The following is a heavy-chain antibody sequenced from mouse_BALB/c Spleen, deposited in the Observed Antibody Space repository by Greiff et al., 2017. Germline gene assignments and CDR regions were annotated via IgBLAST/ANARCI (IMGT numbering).Heavy chain of an antibody. CDR1: GFAFSSYD. D-gene: IGHD2-3*01. CDR3: ARHEGWLLPYYFDY. V-gene: IGHV5-12-1*01. J-gene: IGHJ2*01. CDR2: ISSGGGST. Sequence: EVQLVESGGGLVKPGGSLKLSCAASGFAFSSYDMSWVRQTPEKRLEWVAYISSGGGSTYYPDTVKGRFTISRDNAKNTLYLQMSSLKSEDTAMYYCARHEGWLLPYYFDYWGQGTTLTVSS.